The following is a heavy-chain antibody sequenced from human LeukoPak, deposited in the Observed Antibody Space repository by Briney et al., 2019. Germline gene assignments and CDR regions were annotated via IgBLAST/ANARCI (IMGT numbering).Heavy chain of an antibody. Sequence: GRSLRLSCAASGFTFSSYGMHWVRQAPGKGLEWVAVISYDGSNKYYADSVKGRFTISRDNSKNTLYLQMNSLRAEDTAVYYCAKDSTAAEYFQHWGQGTLVTVSS. CDR1: GFTFSSYG. CDR3: AKDSTAAEYFQH. J-gene: IGHJ1*01. D-gene: IGHD2-21*02. CDR2: ISYDGSNK. V-gene: IGHV3-30*18.